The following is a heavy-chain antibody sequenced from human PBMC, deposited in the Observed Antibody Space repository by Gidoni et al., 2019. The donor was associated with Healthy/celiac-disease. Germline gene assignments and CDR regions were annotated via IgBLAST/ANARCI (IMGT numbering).Heavy chain of an antibody. Sequence: EVQLLESGGGLVQPGGSLRLSCAASGFTFSSYAMSWVRQAPGKGLEWVSAISGSGGSTYYADSVKGRFTISRDNSKNTLYLQMNSLRAEDTAVYYCAKGYRGITRVGYYGMDVWGQGTTVTVSS. CDR2: ISGSGGST. D-gene: IGHD3-10*01. CDR1: GFTFSSYA. V-gene: IGHV3-23*01. J-gene: IGHJ6*02. CDR3: AKGYRGITRVGYYGMDV.